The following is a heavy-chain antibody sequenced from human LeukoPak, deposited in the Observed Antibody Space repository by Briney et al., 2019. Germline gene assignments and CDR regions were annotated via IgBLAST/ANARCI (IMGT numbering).Heavy chain of an antibody. J-gene: IGHJ4*02. Sequence: KSSETLSLTCTVSGGSISSYYWSWIRQPPGKGLEWIGYIYYSGSNNYNPSLKSRVTISVDTSKNQFSLKLSSVTAADTAVYYCARLDCSSTSCYTGGLDYWGQGTLVTVSS. CDR2: IYYSGSN. D-gene: IGHD2-2*02. CDR3: ARLDCSSTSCYTGGLDY. CDR1: GGSISSYY. V-gene: IGHV4-59*08.